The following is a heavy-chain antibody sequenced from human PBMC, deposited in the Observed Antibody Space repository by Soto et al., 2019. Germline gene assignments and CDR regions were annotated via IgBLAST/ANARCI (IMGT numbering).Heavy chain of an antibody. CDR2: IGTAGDT. CDR3: ARFGPAADDAFDI. CDR1: GFTFSSYD. J-gene: IGHJ3*02. V-gene: IGHV3-13*01. Sequence: EVQLVESGGGLVQPGGSLRLSCAASGFTFSSYDMHWVRQATGKGLEWVSAIGTAGDTYYPGSVKGRFTISRENAKNSLYLKRNSLRAGDTAVYSCARFGPAADDAFDIWGQGKMVTVSS. D-gene: IGHD2-2*01.